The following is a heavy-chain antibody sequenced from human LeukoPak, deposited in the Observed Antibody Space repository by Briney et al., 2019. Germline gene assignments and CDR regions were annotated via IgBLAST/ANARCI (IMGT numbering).Heavy chain of an antibody. V-gene: IGHV3-7*01. CDR1: GFTFSSYW. J-gene: IGHJ4*02. Sequence: GGSLRLSCAASGFTFSSYWMSWVRQAPGKGLEWVANIKQDGSEIYYVDSVKGRFIISRDNAKNSLYLQMNSLRAEDTAVYYCARDHRGIFSPFDYWGQGTLVTVSS. CDR3: ARDHRGIFSPFDY. CDR2: IKQDGSEI.